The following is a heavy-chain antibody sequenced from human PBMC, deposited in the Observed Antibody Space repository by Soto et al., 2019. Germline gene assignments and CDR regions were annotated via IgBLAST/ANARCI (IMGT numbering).Heavy chain of an antibody. J-gene: IGHJ6*03. CDR2: ISWNSGNL. CDR3: ATDKSTGEYSYYRYMDV. D-gene: IGHD2-21*01. V-gene: IGHV3-9*01. CDR1: GFSFDDYA. Sequence: EVQLVEYGGGLVQADRSLRLSCAASGFSFDDYAMHWVRQAPGRGLEWVSGISWNSGNLDYADSVKGRFTISRDNAKNSLYLQMNSLRPEDTALYFCATDKSTGEYSYYRYMDVWGKLTTVTVSS.